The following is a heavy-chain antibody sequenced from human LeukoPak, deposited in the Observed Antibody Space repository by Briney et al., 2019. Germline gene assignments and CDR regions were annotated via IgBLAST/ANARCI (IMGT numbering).Heavy chain of an antibody. CDR2: IYTTGTT. CDR1: GDSITSYY. D-gene: IGHD1-26*01. Sequence: PSETLSLTCTVSGDSITSYYWSWIRQSAEKGLEWIGRIYTTGTTNYNPSLKGRVTVSVDTSKNQFFLKLRSVTAADTAVHYCARDVGASNFDSWGQGVQVTVSS. J-gene: IGHJ4*02. V-gene: IGHV4-4*07. CDR3: ARDVGASNFDS.